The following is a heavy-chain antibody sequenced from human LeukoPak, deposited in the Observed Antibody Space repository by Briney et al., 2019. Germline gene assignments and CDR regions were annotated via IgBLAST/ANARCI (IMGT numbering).Heavy chain of an antibody. CDR1: GFTFSSDW. V-gene: IGHV3-7*04. CDR3: ARAYYGSGSYYNGYYYYYMDV. CDR2: INQAGRVK. Sequence: GGSLRLSCAASGFTFSSDWMNWVRQAPGKGLEWVAAINQAGRVKYYVDSVRSRFTISRDNAKNSLYLQMNSLRAEDTAVYYCARAYYGSGSYYNGYYYYYMDVWGKGTTVTVSS. J-gene: IGHJ6*03. D-gene: IGHD3-10*01.